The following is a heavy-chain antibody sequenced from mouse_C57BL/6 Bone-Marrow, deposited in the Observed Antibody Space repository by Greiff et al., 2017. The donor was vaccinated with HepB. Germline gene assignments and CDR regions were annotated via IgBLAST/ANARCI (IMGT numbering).Heavy chain of an antibody. V-gene: IGHV1-80*01. CDR1: GYAFSSYW. CDR2: IYPGDGDT. D-gene: IGHD4-1*02. CDR3: ARATGTPSFDY. J-gene: IGHJ2*01. Sequence: QVQLKESGAELVKPGASVKISCKASGYAFSSYWMNWVKQRPGKGLEWIGQIYPGDGDTNYNGKFKGKATLTADKSSSTAYMQLSSLTSEDSAVYFCARATGTPSFDYWGQGTTLTVSS.